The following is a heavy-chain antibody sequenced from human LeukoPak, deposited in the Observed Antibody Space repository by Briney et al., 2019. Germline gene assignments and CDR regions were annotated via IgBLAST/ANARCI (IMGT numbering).Heavy chain of an antibody. CDR3: AREEIAAVDLPRAFDAFDI. CDR1: GVSITSDVYY. D-gene: IGHD6-13*01. V-gene: IGHV4-31*03. Sequence: PSQTLSLTCSVSGVSITSDVYYWNWIRQSPGKGLGWIAYIHYSGSTYYNPSLQSRVTISVDTSKNQFSLNLNSVTAADTAVYYCAREEIAAVDLPRAFDAFDIWGQGTMVTVSS. CDR2: IHYSGST. J-gene: IGHJ3*02.